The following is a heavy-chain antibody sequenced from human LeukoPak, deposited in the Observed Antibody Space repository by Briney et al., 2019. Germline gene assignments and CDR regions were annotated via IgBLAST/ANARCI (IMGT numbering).Heavy chain of an antibody. CDR3: ARDSQQPL. CDR1: GGSFSGYY. Sequence: PSETLSLTCAVYGGSFSGYYWSWIRQPPGKGLEWIGEINHSGSTNYNPSLKSRVTISVDTSKNQFSLKLSSVTAADTAVYYCARDSQQPLWGQGTLVTVSS. V-gene: IGHV4-34*01. CDR2: INHSGST. J-gene: IGHJ4*02. D-gene: IGHD6-13*01.